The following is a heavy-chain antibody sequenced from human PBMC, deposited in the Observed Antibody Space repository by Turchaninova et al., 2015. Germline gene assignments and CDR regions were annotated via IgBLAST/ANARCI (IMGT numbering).Heavy chain of an antibody. J-gene: IGHJ4*02. D-gene: IGHD2-21*01. CDR2: TYPVDSDT. CDR3: ARPWGGQWTPGY. V-gene: IGHV5-51*01. Sequence: EVVLVQSGAEVTEPGQSPKISCQASGYHFISHWIGWVRQVPGKGLEWMGITYPVDSDTRYSPSFQGQVTISADKSTSTVYLQWSSLKASDTATYYCARPWGGQWTPGYWGQGTLVTVSS. CDR1: GYHFISHW.